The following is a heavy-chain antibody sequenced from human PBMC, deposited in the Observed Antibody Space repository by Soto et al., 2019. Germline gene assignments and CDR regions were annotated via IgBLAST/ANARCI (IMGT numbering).Heavy chain of an antibody. CDR1: VFSFSSYA. V-gene: IGHV3-23*01. CDR3: ARGNWNYVLYYYGMDV. D-gene: IGHD1-7*01. J-gene: IGHJ6*02. Sequence: EVQLLESGGGLVQPGGSLRLSCEASVFSFSSYAMSWVRQAPGKGLEWVSAIIGSGGSTYYADSVRGRFTISRDNAKNSLYLQMNRLRAEDTAVYYCARGNWNYVLYYYGMDVWGQGTTVTVSS. CDR2: IIGSGGST.